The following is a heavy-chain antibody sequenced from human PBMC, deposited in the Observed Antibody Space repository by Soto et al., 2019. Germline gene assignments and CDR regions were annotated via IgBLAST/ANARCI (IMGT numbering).Heavy chain of an antibody. CDR2: ISASASNT. V-gene: IGHV3-23*01. J-gene: IGHJ4*02. Sequence: GGSLRLSCAASGFTFSNFAMSWVRQAPGKGLEWVSAISASASNTYYADSVKGRFTISRDNAKNTLYLQMNSLTAADTALYYCAKDVGRYSSSWYRGSSDYWGQGTLVTVSS. D-gene: IGHD6-13*01. CDR3: AKDVGRYSSSWYRGSSDY. CDR1: GFTFSNFA.